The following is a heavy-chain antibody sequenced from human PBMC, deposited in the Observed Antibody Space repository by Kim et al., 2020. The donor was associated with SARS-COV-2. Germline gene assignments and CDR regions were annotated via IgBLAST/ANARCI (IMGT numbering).Heavy chain of an antibody. Sequence: ASVKVSCKASGYSFNSFGITWVRQAPGQGLEWVGWISTYSGDANYAQRFQGRVTMTRDTSTTTAYLEMWSLRPDDTAVYYCARGPWSQSAVDFWGQGTLVTVSS. D-gene: IGHD1-26*01. CDR3: ARGPWSQSAVDF. CDR2: ISTYSGDA. V-gene: IGHV1-18*01. J-gene: IGHJ4*02. CDR1: GYSFNSFG.